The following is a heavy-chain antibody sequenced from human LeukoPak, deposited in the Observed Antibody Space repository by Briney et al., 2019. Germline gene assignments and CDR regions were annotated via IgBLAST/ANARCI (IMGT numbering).Heavy chain of an antibody. Sequence: GASVKVSCKASGYTFTSYAMNWVRQAPGQGLEWMGWFDPDSGVTLYAQKFQGRVAMTGDKSISTAYMELSSLRSDDTAVYYCARARLWTYDIWGQGTVVTVS. CDR3: ARARLWTYDI. CDR2: FDPDSGVT. V-gene: IGHV1-2*02. D-gene: IGHD3-16*01. J-gene: IGHJ3*02. CDR1: GYTFTSYA.